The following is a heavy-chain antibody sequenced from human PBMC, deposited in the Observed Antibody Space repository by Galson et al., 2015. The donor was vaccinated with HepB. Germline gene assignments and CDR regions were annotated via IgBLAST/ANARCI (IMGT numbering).Heavy chain of an antibody. CDR1: GYTFTSYY. V-gene: IGHV1-69*06. J-gene: IGHJ4*02. CDR2: ITPLFDTP. CDR3: ARDRVVAGPGGGSLQE. Sequence: SVKVSCKASGYTFTSYYMHWVRQAPGQGLEWMGGITPLFDTPNYAQKFRGRVTITADRSTSTAYMELSSLRSEDTAVYYCARDRVVAGPGGGSLQEWGQGTLVTVSS. D-gene: IGHD2-15*01.